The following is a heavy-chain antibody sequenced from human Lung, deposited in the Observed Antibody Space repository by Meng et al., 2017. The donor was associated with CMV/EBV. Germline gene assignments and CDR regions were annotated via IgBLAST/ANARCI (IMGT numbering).Heavy chain of an antibody. J-gene: IGHJ4*02. CDR1: GGSISSSSHY. V-gene: IGHV4-39*01. D-gene: IGHD6-19*01. CDR3: ATTSSGWFNYFDS. CDR2: IYYNGGT. Sequence: ESLKISCTVSGGSISSSSHYWGWIRQPPGKGLEWIATIYYNGGTSYNPSLKSRVTISLDTSKNQFSLKLNSVTAADTAVYYCATTSSGWFNYFDSWGQGTXVTVSS.